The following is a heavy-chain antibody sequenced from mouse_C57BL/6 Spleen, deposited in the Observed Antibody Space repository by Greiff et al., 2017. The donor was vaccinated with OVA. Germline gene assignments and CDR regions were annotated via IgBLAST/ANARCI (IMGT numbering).Heavy chain of an antibody. CDR2: SRNKANDYTT. D-gene: IGHD1-1*01. V-gene: IGHV7-1*01. Sequence: EVKLVEPGGGLVQSGRSLRLSCATSGFTFSDFYMEWVRQAPGKGLEWIAASRNKANDYTTEYSTSVKDQFNVSRDTSLSILYLQINAQRAEDTANYYCARGSYYYDAMDYWGQGTSVTVSS. J-gene: IGHJ4*01. CDR1: GFTFSDFY. CDR3: ARGSYYYDAMDY.